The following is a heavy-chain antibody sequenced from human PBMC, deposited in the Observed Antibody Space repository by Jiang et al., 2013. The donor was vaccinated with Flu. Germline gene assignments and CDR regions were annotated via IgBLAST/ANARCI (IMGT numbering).Heavy chain of an antibody. J-gene: IGHJ3*02. Sequence: GSGLVKPSETLSLTCAVYGGSFSGYYWSWIRQPPGKGLEWIGEINHSGSTNYNPSLKSRVTISVDTSKNQFSLKLSSVTAADTAVYYCARRPGSYYDAFDIWGQGTMVTVSS. V-gene: IGHV4-34*01. CDR1: GGSFSGYY. CDR3: ARRPGSYYDAFDI. CDR2: INHSGST. D-gene: IGHD1-26*01.